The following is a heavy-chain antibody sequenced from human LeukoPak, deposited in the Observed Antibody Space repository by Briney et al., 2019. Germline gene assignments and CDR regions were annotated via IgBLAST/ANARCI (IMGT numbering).Heavy chain of an antibody. D-gene: IGHD2-2*01. CDR3: ARDPQRYCSSNSCLVDY. CDR2: ISSGSSYI. Sequence: GGSLRLSCAASGFSFSSYSMNWVRQAPGNGLEWLSSISSGSSYIYYADPVKGRFTISRDNAKNSLYLQMNSLRAEDTAVYYCARDPQRYCSSNSCLVDYWGQGTLVTVSS. CDR1: GFSFSSYS. V-gene: IGHV3-21*01. J-gene: IGHJ4*02.